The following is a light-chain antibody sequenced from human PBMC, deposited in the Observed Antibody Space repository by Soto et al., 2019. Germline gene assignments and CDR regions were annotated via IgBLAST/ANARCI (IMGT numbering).Light chain of an antibody. CDR1: RTDVGGYNF. CDR3: CSYVSSKTYV. Sequence: QSALTQPASVSGSPGQSITISCTGTRTDVGGYNFVSWYQQQPGKAPKLIIYEVSNRPSGVSNRFSGSKSDNTASLTISGLQAEDEADYYCCSYVSSKTYVFGTGTKLTVL. V-gene: IGLV2-14*01. CDR2: EVS. J-gene: IGLJ1*01.